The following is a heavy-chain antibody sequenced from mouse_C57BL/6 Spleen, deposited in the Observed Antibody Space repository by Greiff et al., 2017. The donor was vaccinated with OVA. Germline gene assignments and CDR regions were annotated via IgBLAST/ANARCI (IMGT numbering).Heavy chain of an antibody. CDR3: ARCDGYPYAMDY. CDR2: IYPGGGYT. D-gene: IGHD2-3*01. V-gene: IGHV1-63*01. J-gene: IGHJ4*01. Sequence: VKLQQSGAELVRPGTSVKMSCKASGYTFTNYWIGWAKQRPGHGLEWIGDIYPGGGYTNYNEKFKGKATLTADKSSSTAYMQFSSLTSEDSAIYYCARCDGYPYAMDYWGQGTSVTVSS. CDR1: GYTFTNYW.